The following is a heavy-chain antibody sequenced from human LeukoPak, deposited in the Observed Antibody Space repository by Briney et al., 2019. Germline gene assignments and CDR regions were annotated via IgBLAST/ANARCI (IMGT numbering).Heavy chain of an antibody. CDR1: GFTFSSYG. Sequence: PGRSLRLSCAASGFTFSSYGMPWVRQAPGKGLEWVAVIWYDGSNKYYADSVKGRFTISRDNSKNTLYLQMNSLRAEDTAVYYCAKESIAARGLDYWGQGTLVTVSS. J-gene: IGHJ4*02. V-gene: IGHV3-33*06. CDR3: AKESIAARGLDY. CDR2: IWYDGSNK. D-gene: IGHD6-6*01.